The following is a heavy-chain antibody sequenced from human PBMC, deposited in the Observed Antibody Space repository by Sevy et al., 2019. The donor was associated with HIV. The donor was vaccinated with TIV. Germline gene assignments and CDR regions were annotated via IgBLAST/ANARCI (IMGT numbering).Heavy chain of an antibody. CDR3: ARDFPNTYYDCWSGYYDV. J-gene: IGHJ6*02. D-gene: IGHD3-3*01. CDR1: GFTFSSYW. CDR2: IKEDGSEK. Sequence: GGSLRLSCAASGFTFSSYWMSWVRQAPGKGLEWVANIKEDGSEKYYVDSVKGQLTIYRDNAKNSLYLKMNGLRAEDTAVYYCARDFPNTYYDCWSGYYDVWGQGTTVTVSS. V-gene: IGHV3-7*01.